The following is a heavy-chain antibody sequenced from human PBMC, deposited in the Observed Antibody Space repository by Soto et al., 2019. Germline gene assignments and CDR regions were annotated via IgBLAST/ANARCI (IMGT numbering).Heavy chain of an antibody. Sequence: QVQLVESGGGVVQPGRSLRLSCAASGFTFSSYGMHWVRQAPSKGLEWVAVIWYDGSNKYYADSVKGRFTISRDNSKNTLYLQMNSLRAEDTAVYYCARDRVDYGRKTGYYYYGMDVWGQGTTVTVSS. CDR2: IWYDGSNK. V-gene: IGHV3-33*01. CDR1: GFTFSSYG. J-gene: IGHJ6*02. D-gene: IGHD4-17*01. CDR3: ARDRVDYGRKTGYYYYGMDV.